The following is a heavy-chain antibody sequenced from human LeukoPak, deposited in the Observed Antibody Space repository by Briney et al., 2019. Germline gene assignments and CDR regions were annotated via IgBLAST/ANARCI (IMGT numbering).Heavy chain of an antibody. CDR3: ASHPLNYRSGPYYYYYGMDV. Sequence: SETLSLTCAVYGGSFSGYYWSWIRQPPGKGLEWIGEINHRGSTNYNPSLKSRVTISVDTSKNQFSLKLSSVTAADTAVYYCASHPLNYRSGPYYYYYGMDVWGQGTTVTVSS. V-gene: IGHV4-34*01. D-gene: IGHD5-24*01. CDR1: GGSFSGYY. J-gene: IGHJ6*02. CDR2: INHRGST.